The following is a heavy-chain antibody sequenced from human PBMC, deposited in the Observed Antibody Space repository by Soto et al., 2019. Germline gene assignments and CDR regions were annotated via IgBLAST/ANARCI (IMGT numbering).Heavy chain of an antibody. CDR2: ISSSSKYI. CDR3: ARDPDAEYSGNYHTPRSLDS. CDR1: GFTFSSYA. Sequence: GSLRLSCIGSGFTFSSYAMNWVRQAPGKGLEWVSSISSSSKYIYYTDSVKGRFTISRDNAKNSLYLQMNGLRAEDTALYYCARDPDAEYSGNYHTPRSLDSWGQGTPVTVSS. V-gene: IGHV3-21*01. J-gene: IGHJ4*02. D-gene: IGHD1-26*01.